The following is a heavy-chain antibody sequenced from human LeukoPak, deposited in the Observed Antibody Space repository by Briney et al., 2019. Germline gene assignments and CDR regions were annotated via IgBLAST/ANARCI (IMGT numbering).Heavy chain of an antibody. D-gene: IGHD3-9*01. CDR2: ISSSGSIT. J-gene: IGHJ3*02. V-gene: IGHV3-48*03. Sequence: GGSLRLSCAASGFTFNDYEMTWVRQAPGKGLEWISYISSSGSITSHADSVKGRFTISRDNAKNSLYLQMNSLRAEDTAVYYCARATLRYFDWLGKTDAFDIWGRGTMVTVSS. CDR1: GFTFNDYE. CDR3: ARATLRYFDWLGKTDAFDI.